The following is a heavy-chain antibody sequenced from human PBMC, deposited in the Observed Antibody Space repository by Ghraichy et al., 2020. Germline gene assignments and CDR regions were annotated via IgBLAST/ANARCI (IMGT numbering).Heavy chain of an antibody. CDR1: GFTFNTYW. CDR2: IHPDGGTK. Sequence: GGSLRLSCAASGFTFNTYWMAWFRQDPGKGLEWVANIHPDGGTKFYVDSVKGRFAISRDNAKNSLYLQMNSLRADDTAVYYCAKAVDSPGDYWGQGVLVTVSS. V-gene: IGHV3-7*03. J-gene: IGHJ4*02. CDR3: AKAVDSPGDY. D-gene: IGHD3/OR15-3a*01.